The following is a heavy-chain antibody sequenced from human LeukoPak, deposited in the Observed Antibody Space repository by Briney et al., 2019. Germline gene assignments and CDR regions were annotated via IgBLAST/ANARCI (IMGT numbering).Heavy chain of an antibody. Sequence: GGSLRLSCAASGFTFSSYSMNWVRQAPGKGLEWVSAISGSGGSTYYADSVKGRFTISRDNSKNTLYLQMNSLRAEDTAVYYCAKSYDILTKYYFDYWGQGTLVTVSS. D-gene: IGHD3-9*01. V-gene: IGHV3-23*01. CDR2: ISGSGGST. J-gene: IGHJ4*02. CDR3: AKSYDILTKYYFDY. CDR1: GFTFSSYS.